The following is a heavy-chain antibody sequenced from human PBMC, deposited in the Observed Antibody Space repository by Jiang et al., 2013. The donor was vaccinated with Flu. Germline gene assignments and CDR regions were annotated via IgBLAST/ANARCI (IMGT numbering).Heavy chain of an antibody. J-gene: IGHJ4*02. CDR2: IYPGDSDT. V-gene: IGHV5-51*01. CDR3: ARPFIGAGDSPLGDY. Sequence: SCKGSGYSFTSYWIGWVRQMPGKGLEWMGIIYPGDSDTRYSPSFQGQVTISADKSISTAYLQWSSLKASDTAMYYCARPFIGAGDSPLGDYWGQGTLVTVCS. CDR1: GYSFTSYW. D-gene: IGHD3-10*01.